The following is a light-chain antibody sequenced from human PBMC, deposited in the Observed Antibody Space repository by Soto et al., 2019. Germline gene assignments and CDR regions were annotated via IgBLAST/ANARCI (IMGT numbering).Light chain of an antibody. V-gene: IGKV1-5*03. CDR3: QHYDDYPHT. Sequence: DIQMTQSPSTLSASEGDRVTITCRASQTIRSWLAWYQQKPGKAPNLLIYEVSTLHSGVPSRFSGSGSGTEFTLTISSVQVADFATYYCQHYDDYPHTFGGGTKVESK. CDR2: EVS. CDR1: QTIRSW. J-gene: IGKJ4*01.